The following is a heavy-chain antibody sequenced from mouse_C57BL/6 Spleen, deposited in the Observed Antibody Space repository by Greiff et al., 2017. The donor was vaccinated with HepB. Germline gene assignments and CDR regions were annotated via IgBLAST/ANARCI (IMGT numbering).Heavy chain of an antibody. CDR3: ARPYGSSYEDYAMDY. J-gene: IGHJ4*01. D-gene: IGHD1-1*01. CDR1: GYTFTSYD. Sequence: QVQLKQSGPELVKPGASVKLSCKASGYTFTSYDINWVKQRPGQGLEWIGWIYPRDGSTKYNEKFKGKATLTVDTSSSTAYMELHSLTSEDSAVYFCARPYGSSYEDYAMDYWGQGTSVTVSS. V-gene: IGHV1-85*01. CDR2: IYPRDGST.